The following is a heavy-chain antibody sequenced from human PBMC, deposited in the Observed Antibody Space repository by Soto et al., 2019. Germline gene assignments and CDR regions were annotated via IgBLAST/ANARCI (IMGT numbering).Heavy chain of an antibody. CDR3: ARETYGDYVGYFDP. J-gene: IGHJ5*02. D-gene: IGHD4-17*01. CDR2: TYHSGNP. V-gene: IGHV4-30-2*01. CDR1: GDTISTGGYS. Sequence: QLQLQESGSRLVKSSETLSLTCAVSGDTISTGGYSWAWIRQPPGKPMEWIVHTYHSGNPYYTPSLKSRVIISVDRSKNQFSLKLSSVTAADTAVYYFARETYGDYVGYFDPLGQGTLVTVSS.